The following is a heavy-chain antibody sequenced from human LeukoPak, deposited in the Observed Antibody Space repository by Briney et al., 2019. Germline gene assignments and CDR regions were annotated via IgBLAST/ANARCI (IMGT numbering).Heavy chain of an antibody. CDR3: ARGASSGYGIVDV. CDR1: GDSISSSSYY. CDR2: IYTSGST. Sequence: SETLSLTCTVSGDSISSSSYYWSWIRQPAGKGLEWIGRIYTSGSTNYNPSLKSRVTMSVDTSKNQFSLKLSSVTAADTAVYYCARGASSGYGIVDVWGKGTTVTISS. D-gene: IGHD3-22*01. J-gene: IGHJ6*04. V-gene: IGHV4-61*02.